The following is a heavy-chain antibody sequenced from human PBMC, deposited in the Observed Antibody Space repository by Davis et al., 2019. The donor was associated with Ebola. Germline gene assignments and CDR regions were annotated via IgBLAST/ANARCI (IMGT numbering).Heavy chain of an antibody. CDR1: GFTFRNFC. D-gene: IGHD3-3*01. CDR3: ASGQHDFWSAYYGY. V-gene: IGHV3-7*03. CDR2: IKDDGSEK. Sequence: GESLKISCAASGFTFRNFCMSWVRQAPGKGLEWVANIKDDGSEKYYVDSVKGRFTISRDNAKNSLYLQMNSLRAEDTAVYYRASGQHDFWSAYYGYWGQGTLVTVSS. J-gene: IGHJ4*02.